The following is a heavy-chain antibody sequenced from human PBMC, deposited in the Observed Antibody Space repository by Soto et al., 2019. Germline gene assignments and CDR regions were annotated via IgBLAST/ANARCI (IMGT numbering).Heavy chain of an antibody. CDR3: ARAPWIRCLSWQIHFEY. J-gene: IGHJ4*02. CDR1: GGTFSSYA. D-gene: IGHD5-18*01. V-gene: IGHV1-69*01. Sequence: QVQLVQSGAEVKKPGSSVKVSCKASGGTFSSYAISWVRQAPGQGLEWMGGIIPSFGTANYAQKFQGRVTITADESTRTAYMELSSLSSDEKDVYYCARAPWIRCLSWQIHFEYWGQGTLVTVSS. CDR2: IIPSFGTA.